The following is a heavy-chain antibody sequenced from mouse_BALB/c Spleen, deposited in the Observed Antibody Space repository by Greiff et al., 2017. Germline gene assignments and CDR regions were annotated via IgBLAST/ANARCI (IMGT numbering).Heavy chain of an antibody. CDR3: ARGLLRLPFAY. CDR2: IWAGGST. V-gene: IGHV2-9*02. CDR1: GFSLTSYG. Sequence: VNVVESGPGLVAPSQSLSITCTVSGFSLTSYGVHWVRQPPGKGLEWLGVIWAGGSTNYNSALMSRLSISKDNSKSQVFLKMNSLQTDDTAMYYCARGLLRLPFAYWGQGTLVTVSA. J-gene: IGHJ3*01. D-gene: IGHD1-2*01.